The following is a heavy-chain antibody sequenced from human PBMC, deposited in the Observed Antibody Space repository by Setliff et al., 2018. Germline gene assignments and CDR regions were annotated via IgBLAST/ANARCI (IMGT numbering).Heavy chain of an antibody. Sequence: GGSLRLSCAASGFTFSSFDLSWVRQTPGKGLEWISTIRSNSPTLYYADSVQGRFTISRDSDKNSLFLHMDSLKTDDTAFYYCAKGSGSYYGLFDYWGRGTLVTVSS. V-gene: IGHV3-48*04. D-gene: IGHD3-10*01. CDR1: GFTFSSFD. CDR2: IRSNSPTL. CDR3: AKGSGSYYGLFDY. J-gene: IGHJ4*02.